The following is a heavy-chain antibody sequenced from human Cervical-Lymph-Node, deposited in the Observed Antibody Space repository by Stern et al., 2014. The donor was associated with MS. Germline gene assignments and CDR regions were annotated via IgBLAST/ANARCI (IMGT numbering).Heavy chain of an antibody. CDR3: AGGYTFDY. CDR2: IHPNDGSA. D-gene: IGHD5-18*01. CDR1: GYTFTSYY. Sequence: QMQLVQSGAEVKKPGASVKVSCKASGYTFTSYYMHWVRQAPGQGLEWMGIIHPNDGSASYAQKFQDRVTMTRDTSTNTLYMELSSLSSEDTAVYYCAGGYTFDYWGQGTLVTVSS. V-gene: IGHV1-46*01. J-gene: IGHJ4*02.